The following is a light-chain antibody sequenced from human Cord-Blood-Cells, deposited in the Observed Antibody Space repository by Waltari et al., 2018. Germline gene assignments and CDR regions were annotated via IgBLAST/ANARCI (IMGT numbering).Light chain of an antibody. CDR2: KDS. Sequence: SYELTQPPSVSVSPGQTARITCSGDALPKHYDYGYQQKPGQAPVLVIYKDSERPSGIPERFSGSSSGTTVTLTISGVQAEDEADYYCQSADSSGTYWVFGGGTKLTVL. V-gene: IGLV3-25*03. CDR1: ALPKHY. J-gene: IGLJ3*02. CDR3: QSADSSGTYWV.